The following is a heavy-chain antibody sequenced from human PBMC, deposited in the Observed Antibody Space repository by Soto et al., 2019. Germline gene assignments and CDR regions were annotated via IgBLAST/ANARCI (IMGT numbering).Heavy chain of an antibody. J-gene: IGHJ6*02. Sequence: SETLSLTCTVSGGSISSYYWSWIRQPPGKGLEWIGYIYYSGSTNYNPSLKSRVTISVDTSKNQFSLKLSSVTAADTAVYYCAREPVMVYYGMDVWGQGTTVTVSS. CDR3: AREPVMVYYGMDV. CDR1: GGSISSYY. V-gene: IGHV4-59*12. D-gene: IGHD3-10*01. CDR2: IYYSGST.